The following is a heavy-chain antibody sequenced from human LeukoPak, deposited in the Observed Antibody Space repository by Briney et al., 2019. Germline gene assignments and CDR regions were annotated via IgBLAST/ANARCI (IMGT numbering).Heavy chain of an antibody. CDR3: VKDSGSGGYFDY. V-gene: IGHV3-72*01. CDR2: TAQKFNSHTT. D-gene: IGHD1-26*01. J-gene: IGHJ4*02. Sequence: PGGSLRLSCAASGFTFSDRYMDWVRQAPGKGLEWVARTAQKFNSHTTYYAASVKGRFAISRDDSKNSLYLQMNSLNTDDTAVYYCVKDSGSGGYFDYWGQGALVTVSS. CDR1: GFTFSDRY.